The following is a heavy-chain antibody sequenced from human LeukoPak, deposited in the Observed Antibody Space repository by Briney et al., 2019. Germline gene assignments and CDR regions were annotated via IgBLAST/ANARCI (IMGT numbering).Heavy chain of an antibody. CDR2: IWHDGSHK. J-gene: IGHJ4*02. D-gene: IGHD3-10*01. V-gene: IGHV3-33*01. CDR3: AREIFGSGSYPYF. Sequence: GGALDLCCDAAGFSFNTYAMHWVRQAPGQGQEWVALIWHDGSHKFYSNSERCQFTISRDNSKNTVSLQINNLRPEDTAVYYCAREIFGSGSYPYFSGQGTLVTVSS. CDR1: GFSFNTYA.